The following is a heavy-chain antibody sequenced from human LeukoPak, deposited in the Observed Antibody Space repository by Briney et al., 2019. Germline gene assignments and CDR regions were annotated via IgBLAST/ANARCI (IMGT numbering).Heavy chain of an antibody. CDR1: GFTFSSYA. D-gene: IGHD6-19*01. CDR3: ARDRSSGDEGYYYYMDV. CDR2: ISSNGGST. Sequence: GGSLRLSCAAPGFTFSSYAMHWVRQAPGEGLEYVSAISSNGGSTYYANSVKGRFTISRDNSKNTLYLQMGSLRAEDMAVYYCARDRSSGDEGYYYYMDVWGKGTTVTISS. V-gene: IGHV3-64*01. J-gene: IGHJ6*03.